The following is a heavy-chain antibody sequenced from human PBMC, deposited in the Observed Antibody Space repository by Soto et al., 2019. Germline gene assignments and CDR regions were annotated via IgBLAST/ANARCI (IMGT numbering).Heavy chain of an antibody. J-gene: IGHJ5*02. CDR3: VKDSSSWLGWFDP. CDR1: GFTFSSYG. CDR2: ISYDGSNK. V-gene: IGHV3-30*18. Sequence: QVQLVESGGGVVQPGRSLRLSCAASGFTFSSYGMHWVRQAPGKGLEWVAVISYDGSNKYYADSVKGRFTISRDNSKNTLYLQMNSLRAEDTAVDYCVKDSSSWLGWFDPWGQGTLVTVSS. D-gene: IGHD6-13*01.